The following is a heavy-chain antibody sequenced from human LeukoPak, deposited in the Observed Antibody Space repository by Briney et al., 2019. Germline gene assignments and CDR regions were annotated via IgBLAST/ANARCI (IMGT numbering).Heavy chain of an antibody. CDR1: GLTFRNYY. D-gene: IGHD1-26*01. V-gene: IGHV3-7*01. CDR2: IKKDGSEK. CDR3: ARDEEQLNV. J-gene: IGHJ3*01. Sequence: GGSLRLSCVASGLTFRNYYMSWVRQAPGKGLEWVANIKKDGSEKNYADAVKGRFTISRDNAKNTVSLQMNSLRVEDTAVYYCARDEEQLNVWGQGTVVTVSS.